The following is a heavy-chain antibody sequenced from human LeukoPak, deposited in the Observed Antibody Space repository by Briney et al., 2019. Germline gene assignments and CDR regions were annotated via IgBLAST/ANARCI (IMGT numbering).Heavy chain of an antibody. D-gene: IGHD3-9*01. Sequence: GGSLRLSCAASGFTFSSYAMSWVRQAPGKGLEWVSAISGSGGSTYYADSVKGRFTISRDNSKNTLYLQMNSLRAEDTAVYYCARGARDYDILTGYYRSYFDYWGQGTLVTVSS. J-gene: IGHJ4*02. CDR3: ARGARDYDILTGYYRSYFDY. CDR2: ISGSGGST. V-gene: IGHV3-23*01. CDR1: GFTFSSYA.